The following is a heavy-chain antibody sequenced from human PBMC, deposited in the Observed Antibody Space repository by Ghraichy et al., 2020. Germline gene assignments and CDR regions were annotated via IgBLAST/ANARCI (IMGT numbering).Heavy chain of an antibody. J-gene: IGHJ5*02. Sequence: ASVKVSCKASGYTFTIYGISWVRQAPGQGLEWMGWISGYNGNTNYAQKLQGRVTMTTDTSTSTAYMELRSLRSDDTAVYYCARDRRRYDFWSGYYNWFDPWGQGTLVTVSS. CDR3: ARDRRRYDFWSGYYNWFDP. D-gene: IGHD3-3*01. CDR1: GYTFTIYG. CDR2: ISGYNGNT. V-gene: IGHV1-18*01.